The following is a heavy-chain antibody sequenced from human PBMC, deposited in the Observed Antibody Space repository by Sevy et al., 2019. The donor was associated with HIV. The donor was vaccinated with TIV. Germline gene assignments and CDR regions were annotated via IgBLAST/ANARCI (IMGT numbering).Heavy chain of an antibody. D-gene: IGHD3-22*01. CDR2: INSDGIVR. J-gene: IGHJ6*03. CDR1: GFTFSSHW. V-gene: IGHV3-74*01. Sequence: GGSLRLSCEASGFTFSSHWMQWVRQVAGKGLEWLSRINSDGIVRVYADSVKGRFIISRDNAKNTVYLQMNNLRAEDTAVYYCVRAGTSVYEYYMDVWGKGATVTVSS. CDR3: VRAGTSVYEYYMDV.